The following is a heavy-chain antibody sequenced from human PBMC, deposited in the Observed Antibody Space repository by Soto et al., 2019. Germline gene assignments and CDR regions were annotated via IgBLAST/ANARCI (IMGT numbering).Heavy chain of an antibody. Sequence: SETLSLTCAVYGGSFSGYYWSWIRQPPGKGLEWIGEINHSGSTNYNPSLESRVTISVDTSKNQFSLKLSSVTAADTAVYYCAREALYCSGGSCYPYNWFDPWGQGTLVTVS. CDR1: GGSFSGYY. J-gene: IGHJ5*02. V-gene: IGHV4-34*01. CDR2: INHSGST. CDR3: AREALYCSGGSCYPYNWFDP. D-gene: IGHD2-15*01.